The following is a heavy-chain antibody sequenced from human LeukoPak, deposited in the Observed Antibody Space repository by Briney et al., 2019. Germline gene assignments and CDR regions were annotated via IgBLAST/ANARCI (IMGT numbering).Heavy chain of an antibody. Sequence: SETLSLTCSVSGASVSSPSFVGGWIRLPPGKGLEWIGTVFSNNPSLKSRVSISVDTSKNAFSLKVNSLTAADTAVYFCVRFSLSGQNVDFWGQGTLVTVSP. CDR2: VFS. J-gene: IGHJ4*02. CDR3: VRFSLSGQNVDF. D-gene: IGHD2-15*01. CDR1: GASVSSPSFV. V-gene: IGHV4-39*01.